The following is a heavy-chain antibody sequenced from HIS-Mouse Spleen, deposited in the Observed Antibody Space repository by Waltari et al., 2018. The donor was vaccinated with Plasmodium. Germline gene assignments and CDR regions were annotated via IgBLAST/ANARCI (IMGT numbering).Heavy chain of an antibody. D-gene: IGHD6-13*01. J-gene: IGHJ2*01. CDR3: ASSWYWYFDL. V-gene: IGHV3-7*01. CDR1: GFTFGSCW. Sequence: EVQLVESGGGLVQPGGSLRLSCAASGFTFGSCWMSWVRQAPGKGLEWVANIKQDGSEKYYVDSVKGRFTISRDNAKNSLYLQMNSLRAEDTAVYYCASSWYWYFDLWGRGTLVTVSS. CDR2: IKQDGSEK.